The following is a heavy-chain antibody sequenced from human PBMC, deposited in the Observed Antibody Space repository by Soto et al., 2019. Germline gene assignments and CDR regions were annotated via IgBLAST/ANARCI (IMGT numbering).Heavy chain of an antibody. V-gene: IGHV3-21*01. CDR2: ISSSSSYR. CDR3: ARDTAGRLSKYYYYYGMDV. D-gene: IGHD4-17*01. CDR1: GVTFSSHW. Sequence: PGGSLRLSCAASGVTFSSHWMHWVRQAPGKGLVWVSRISSSSSYRYYADSVKGRFTISRDNAKNSLYLQMNSLRAEDTAVYYCARDTAGRLSKYYYYYGMDVWGQGTTVTVSS. J-gene: IGHJ6*02.